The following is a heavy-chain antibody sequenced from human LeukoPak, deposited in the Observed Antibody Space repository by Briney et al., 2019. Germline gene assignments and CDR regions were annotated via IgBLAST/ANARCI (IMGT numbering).Heavy chain of an antibody. J-gene: IGHJ4*02. CDR1: GGTFSSYA. Sequence: ASVKVSCKDSGGTFSSYAISWVRQAPGQGLEWMGIINPSGGSTSYAQKFQGRVTMTRDTSTSTVYMELSSLRSEDTAVYYCARSSLWFGELYYYFDYWGQGTLVTVSS. CDR3: ARSSLWFGELYYYFDY. V-gene: IGHV1-46*01. D-gene: IGHD3-10*01. CDR2: INPSGGST.